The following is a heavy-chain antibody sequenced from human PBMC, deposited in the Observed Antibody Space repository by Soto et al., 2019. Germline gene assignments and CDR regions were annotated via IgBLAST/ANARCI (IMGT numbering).Heavy chain of an antibody. CDR2: IYSGGST. CDR1: GFTVSSNY. V-gene: IGHV3-66*01. CDR3: ARDVMVRGVIIHFDY. Sequence: GGSLRLSCAASGFTVSSNYMSWVRQAPGKGLEWVSVIYSGGSTYYADSVKDRFTISRDNSKNTLYLQMNSLRAEDTAVYYCARDVMVRGVIIHFDYWGQGTLVTVSS. D-gene: IGHD3-10*01. J-gene: IGHJ4*02.